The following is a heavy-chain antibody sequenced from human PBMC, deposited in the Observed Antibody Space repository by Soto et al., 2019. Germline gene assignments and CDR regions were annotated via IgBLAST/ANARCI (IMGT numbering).Heavy chain of an antibody. CDR3: ARGRQFTYYYDSSGYYRPYFDY. CDR1: GGSFSGYY. CDR2: INHSGST. V-gene: IGHV4-34*01. Sequence: SETLSLTCAVYGGSFSGYYWRWIRQPPGKGLEWIGEINHSGSTNYNPSLKSRVTISVDTSKNQFSLKLSSVTAADTAVYYCARGRQFTYYYDSSGYYRPYFDYWGQGTLVTVSS. D-gene: IGHD3-22*01. J-gene: IGHJ4*02.